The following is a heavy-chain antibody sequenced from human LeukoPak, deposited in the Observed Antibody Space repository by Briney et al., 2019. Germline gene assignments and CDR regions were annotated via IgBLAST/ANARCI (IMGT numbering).Heavy chain of an antibody. V-gene: IGHV3-21*01. CDR3: ARETYGGNSFDYYYYMDV. CDR1: GFTFSSYS. CDR2: ISSSSSYI. Sequence: WGSLRLSCAASGFTFSSYSMNWVSQAPGKGLEWVSSISSSSSYIYYADSVKGRFTISRDNAKNSLYLQMNSLRAEDTAVYYCARETYGGNSFDYYYYMDVWGKGTTVTISS. J-gene: IGHJ6*03. D-gene: IGHD4-23*01.